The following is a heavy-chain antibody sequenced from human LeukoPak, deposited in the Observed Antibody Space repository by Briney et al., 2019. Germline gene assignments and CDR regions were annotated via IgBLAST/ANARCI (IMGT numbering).Heavy chain of an antibody. D-gene: IGHD6-6*01. CDR2: IIPIFGTA. CDR1: GGTFSSYA. CDR3: ARDRDSSSCLDY. V-gene: IGHV1-69*06. J-gene: IGHJ4*02. Sequence: SVKVSCKASGGTFSSYAISWVQQAPGQGLEWMGGIIPIFGTANYAQKFQGRVTITADKSTSTAYMELSSLRSEDTAVYYCARDRDSSSCLDYWGQGTLVTVSS.